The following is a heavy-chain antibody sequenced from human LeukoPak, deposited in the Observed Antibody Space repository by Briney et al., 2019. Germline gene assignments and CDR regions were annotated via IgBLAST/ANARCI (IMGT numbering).Heavy chain of an antibody. D-gene: IGHD2-21*02. CDR3: ARDSRGIVVVTAIESGAFDI. J-gene: IGHJ3*02. Sequence: GASVKVSCKASGGTFSSYTISWVRQAPGQGLEWMGRIIPILGIANYAQKFQGRVTITADKSTSTAYMELSSLRSEDTAVYYCARDSRGIVVVTAIESGAFDIWGQGTMVTVSS. CDR1: GGTFSSYT. CDR2: IIPILGIA. V-gene: IGHV1-69*04.